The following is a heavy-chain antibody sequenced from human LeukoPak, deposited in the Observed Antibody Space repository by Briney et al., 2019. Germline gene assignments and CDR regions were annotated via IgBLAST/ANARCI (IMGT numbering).Heavy chain of an antibody. V-gene: IGHV4-61*05. CDR2: IYHSGST. J-gene: IGHJ4*02. CDR1: GGSISTNSNY. Sequence: SETLSLTCTVSGGSISTNSNYWGWIRQSPGKGLEWIGEIYHSGSTNYNPSLKSRLIISVDKSKNQFSLKLSSVTAADTAMYYCARVVYDSSGYKFDYWGQGTLVTVSS. D-gene: IGHD3-22*01. CDR3: ARVVYDSSGYKFDY.